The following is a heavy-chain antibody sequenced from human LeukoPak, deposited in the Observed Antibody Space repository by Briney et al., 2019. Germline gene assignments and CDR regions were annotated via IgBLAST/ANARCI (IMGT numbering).Heavy chain of an antibody. CDR1: GFTVSSNY. V-gene: IGHV3-66*01. J-gene: IGHJ4*02. CDR3: ARAPPYSSGWRAFDY. Sequence: PGGSLRLSCAASGFTVSSNYMSWVRQAPGKGLEWVSVIYSGGSTYYADSVKGRFTISRDNSKDTLYLQMSSLRAEDTAVYYCARAPPYSSGWRAFDYWGQGTLVTVSS. CDR2: IYSGGST. D-gene: IGHD6-19*01.